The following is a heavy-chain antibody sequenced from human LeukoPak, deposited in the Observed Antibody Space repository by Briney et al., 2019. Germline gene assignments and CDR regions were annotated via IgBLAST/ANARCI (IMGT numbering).Heavy chain of an antibody. CDR2: IYTSGST. D-gene: IGHD3-22*01. J-gene: IGHJ4*02. Sequence: SETLSLTCSVSGDSISSYYWSWIRQPAGKGLEWTGRIYTSGSTNYNPSLKSRVTMSIDTSKNQFSLKLNSVTAADTAVYYCARDRYNSGSGYYHDYWGQGTLVTVSS. CDR1: GDSISSYY. V-gene: IGHV4-4*07. CDR3: ARDRYNSGSGYYHDY.